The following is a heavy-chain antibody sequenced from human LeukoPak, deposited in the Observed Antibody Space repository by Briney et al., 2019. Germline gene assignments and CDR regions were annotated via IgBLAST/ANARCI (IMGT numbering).Heavy chain of an antibody. CDR1: GGSISTYY. D-gene: IGHD3-22*01. Sequence: SETLPLTCTVSGGSISTYYWSWIRQPPGKGLEWIGHIYYSGGTNYNPSLKSRVTIAVDTSKNHFSLKLSSVTAADTAVYYCTRNYDSSGYTTFGYWGRGTLVTVSS. V-gene: IGHV4-59*01. J-gene: IGHJ4*02. CDR3: TRNYDSSGYTTFGY. CDR2: IYYSGGT.